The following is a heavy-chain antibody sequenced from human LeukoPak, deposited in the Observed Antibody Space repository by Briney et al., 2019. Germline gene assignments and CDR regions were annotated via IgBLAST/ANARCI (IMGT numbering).Heavy chain of an antibody. D-gene: IGHD6-13*01. CDR2: INPNSGGT. J-gene: IGHJ5*02. Sequence: ASVKVSCKASGYTFTGYYMHWVRQAPGQGLEWMGWINPNSGGTNYAQKFQGWVTMTRDTSISTAYMELSRLRSDDTAVYYCARSRIEQLHPNWFDPWGQGTLVTVSS. CDR1: GYTFTGYY. V-gene: IGHV1-2*04. CDR3: ARSRIEQLHPNWFDP.